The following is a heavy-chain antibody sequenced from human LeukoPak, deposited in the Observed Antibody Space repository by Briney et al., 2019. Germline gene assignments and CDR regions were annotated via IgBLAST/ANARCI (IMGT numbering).Heavy chain of an antibody. CDR3: ARDRGEYEWDV. V-gene: IGHV4-34*01. CDR1: GGSFSGYY. Sequence: SETLSLTCAVYGGSFSGYYWSWIRQPPGKGLEWIGEINHSGSTNYNPSLKSRVTISVDTSKNQFSLKLSSVTAADTAVYYCARDRGEYEWDVWGKGTTVTVSS. CDR2: INHSGST. J-gene: IGHJ6*04. D-gene: IGHD2-2*01.